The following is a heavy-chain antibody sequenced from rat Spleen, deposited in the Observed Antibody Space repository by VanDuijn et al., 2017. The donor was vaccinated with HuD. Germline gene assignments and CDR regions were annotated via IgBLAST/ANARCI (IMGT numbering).Heavy chain of an antibody. Sequence: EVQLVESGGGLVQPGRSLKLSCAASGFTFSDYNMAWVRQAPKKGLEWVASISYDGGSTYYPDSVKGRFTISRDTAKSTLYLQMNSLRSEDTATYYCTRAVLTTEGAPFAYWGQGTLVTVSS. D-gene: IGHD1-11*01. V-gene: IGHV5-7*01. J-gene: IGHJ3*01. CDR1: GFTFSDYN. CDR2: ISYDGGST. CDR3: TRAVLTTEGAPFAY.